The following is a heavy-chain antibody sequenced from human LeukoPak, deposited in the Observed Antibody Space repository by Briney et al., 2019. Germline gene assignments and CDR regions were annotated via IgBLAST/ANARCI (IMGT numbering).Heavy chain of an antibody. V-gene: IGHV2-70*17. D-gene: IGHD6-19*01. CDR2: IDWDDDK. J-gene: IGHJ4*02. CDR1: GFSLNTGGMC. Sequence: SGPTLVNPTQTLTLTCTLSGFSLNTGGMCVSWIRQPPGKALEWLARIDWDDDKFYSTSLTTRLTISKDTSKNQVVLTMTNMDPADTATYYCARIRAVSGNFLLDYWGQGTLVTVSS. CDR3: ARIRAVSGNFLLDY.